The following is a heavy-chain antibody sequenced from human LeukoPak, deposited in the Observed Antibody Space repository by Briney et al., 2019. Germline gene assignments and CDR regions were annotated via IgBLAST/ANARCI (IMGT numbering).Heavy chain of an antibody. V-gene: IGHV3-23*01. J-gene: IGHJ4*02. CDR3: AKDRPNYYGTNGHYYRRDGDC. CDR2: ISSSGETT. Sequence: PGGSLRLSCVASGFTFSSYAMRWVRQAAGKGLEWVSSISSSGETTYYADSVKGRLTISRDNSRNTLYLQMNSLRAERTAVYYCAKDRPNYYGTNGHYYRRDGDCWGQGTLVTVSS. CDR1: GFTFSSYA. D-gene: IGHD3-22*01.